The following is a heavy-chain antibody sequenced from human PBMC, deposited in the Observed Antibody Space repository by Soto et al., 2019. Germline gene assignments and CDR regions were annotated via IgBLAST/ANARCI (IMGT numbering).Heavy chain of an antibody. J-gene: IGHJ4*02. CDR3: ARHRGACSSIQLWSGRPTNY. CDR1: GYSFTSYW. Sequence: PGESLKISCKGSGYSFTSYWIGWVRQMPGKGLEWMGIIYPGDSDTRYSPSFHAQVTISAANSISPASLQWSSLKASHTAMSYCARHRGACSSIQLWSGRPTNYSGQGTLVTVSS. V-gene: IGHV5-51*01. CDR2: IYPGDSDT. D-gene: IGHD5-18*01.